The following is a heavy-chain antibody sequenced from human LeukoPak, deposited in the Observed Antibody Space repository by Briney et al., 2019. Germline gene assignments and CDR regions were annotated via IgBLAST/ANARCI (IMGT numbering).Heavy chain of an antibody. CDR3: ARHLSGVTGYTYGRGIDY. CDR2: ISSASSYI. J-gene: IGHJ4*02. D-gene: IGHD5-18*01. V-gene: IGHV3-21*01. Sequence: GGSLRLSCAASGLSISRYSMNWVRQAPGKGLEWVSSISSASSYIYYTDSVKGRFTISRDNAKTSLYLHMNSLRAEDTAVYYCARHLSGVTGYTYGRGIDYWGQGTLVTVSS. CDR1: GLSISRYS.